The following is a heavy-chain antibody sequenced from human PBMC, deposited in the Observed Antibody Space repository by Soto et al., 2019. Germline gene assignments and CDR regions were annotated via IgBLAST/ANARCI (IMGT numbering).Heavy chain of an antibody. CDR1: GFTFSSYW. V-gene: IGHV3-7*01. J-gene: IGHJ6*03. D-gene: IGHD1-1*01. Sequence: GGSLRLSCAASGFTFSSYWMSWVRQAPGKGLEWVANIKQDGSEKYYVDSVKGRFTISRDNAKNSLYLQMNSLRAEDTAVYYCAREGTPESDYYYMDVWGKGTTVTVSS. CDR3: AREGTPESDYYYMDV. CDR2: IKQDGSEK.